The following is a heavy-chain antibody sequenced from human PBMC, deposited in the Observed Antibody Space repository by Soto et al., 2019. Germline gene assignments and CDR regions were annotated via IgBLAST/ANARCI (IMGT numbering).Heavy chain of an antibody. CDR1: GGSISSGDYY. D-gene: IGHD3-3*02. V-gene: IGHV4-30-4*01. CDR3: AREWGISVNWFDP. CDR2: IYYSGST. J-gene: IGHJ5*02. Sequence: QVQLQESGPGLVKPSQTLSLTCTVSGGSISSGDYYWSWIRQPPGKGLEWIGYIYYSGSTYYNPYLKCRVTISVDTSKNQFSLKLSSVTAADTAVYYCAREWGISVNWFDPWGQGTLVTVSS.